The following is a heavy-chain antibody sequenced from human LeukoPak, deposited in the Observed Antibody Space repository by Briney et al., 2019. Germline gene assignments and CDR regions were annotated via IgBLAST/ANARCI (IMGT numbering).Heavy chain of an antibody. V-gene: IGHV4-30-4*01. J-gene: IGHJ4*02. Sequence: SETLSLTCTVSGGSISSGDYYWSWIRQPPGKGLERIGSIFYSGSTYYNPSLKSRVTISVDTSKNQCSLKLSSVTAADTAVYYCARGARMNDYWGQGTLVTVSS. D-gene: IGHD2-15*01. CDR3: ARGARMNDY. CDR2: IFYSGST. CDR1: GGSISSGDYY.